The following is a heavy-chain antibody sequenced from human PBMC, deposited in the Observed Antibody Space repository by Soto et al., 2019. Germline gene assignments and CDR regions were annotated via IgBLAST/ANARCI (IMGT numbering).Heavy chain of an antibody. CDR3: AKDPGEQWLVQYYFDY. CDR2: ISYDGSNK. CDR1: GFTFSSYG. D-gene: IGHD6-19*01. V-gene: IGHV3-30*18. Sequence: GGSLRLSCAASGFTFSSYGMHWVRQAPGKGLEWVAVISYDGSNKYYADSVKGRFTISRDNSKNTLYLQMNSLRAEDTAVYYCAKDPGEQWLVQYYFDYWGQGTLVTVSS. J-gene: IGHJ4*02.